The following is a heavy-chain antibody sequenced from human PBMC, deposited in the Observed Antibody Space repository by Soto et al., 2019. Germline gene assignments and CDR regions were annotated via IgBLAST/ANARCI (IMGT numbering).Heavy chain of an antibody. D-gene: IGHD3-3*01. Sequence: QVHLEQSGAAVKKAGASVKISCKASGYSFAAYYINWVRQVSGQGLEWMGWINPNTGVTDYAQKFQCRVTRTMDTSLKTAYLELTSLRSDDTAVYYCAKIYTWNEWQGGSDYWGQGTLLTVSS. CDR3: AKIYTWNEWQGGSDY. J-gene: IGHJ4*02. V-gene: IGHV1-2*02. CDR2: INPNTGVT. CDR1: GYSFAAYY.